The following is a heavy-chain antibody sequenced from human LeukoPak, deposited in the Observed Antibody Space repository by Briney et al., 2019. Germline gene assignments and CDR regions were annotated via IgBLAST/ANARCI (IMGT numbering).Heavy chain of an antibody. Sequence: PGGSLRLSCAASGFTFSSYAMHLVRQAPGKGLEWVAVISYDGSNKYYADSVKGRFTISRDNAKNSLYLQMNSLRAEDTAVYYCARMVRGVIAQTGGWAFDIWGQGTMVTVSS. D-gene: IGHD3-10*01. V-gene: IGHV3-30*04. CDR2: ISYDGSNK. CDR3: ARMVRGVIAQTGGWAFDI. CDR1: GFTFSSYA. J-gene: IGHJ3*02.